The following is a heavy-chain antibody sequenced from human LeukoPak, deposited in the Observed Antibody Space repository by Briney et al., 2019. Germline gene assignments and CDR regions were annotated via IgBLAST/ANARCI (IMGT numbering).Heavy chain of an antibody. J-gene: IGHJ3*02. V-gene: IGHV4-34*01. CDR2: IDHSGST. CDR3: ARGRSRDGYNWNDAFDI. Sequence: PSETLSLTCAVYGGSFSGYYWSWIRQTPGKGLEWIGEIDHSGSTNYNPSLKSRVTISVDTSKNQFSLKLSSVTAADTAVYYCARGRSRDGYNWNDAFDIWGQGTMVTVSS. CDR1: GGSFSGYY. D-gene: IGHD5-24*01.